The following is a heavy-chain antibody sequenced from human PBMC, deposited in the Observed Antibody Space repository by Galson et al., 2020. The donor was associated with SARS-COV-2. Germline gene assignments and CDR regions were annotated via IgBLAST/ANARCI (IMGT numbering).Heavy chain of an antibody. Sequence: ASVKVSCKASGYTFTSYDINWVRQATGQGLEWMGWMNPNSGNTGYAQKFQGRVTMTRNTSISTSYMELSSLRSEDTAVYYCARDSQGGNDYNYLLFWGQGTLVTVSS. CDR3: ARDSQGGNDYNYLLF. CDR2: MNPNSGNT. CDR1: GYTFTSYD. V-gene: IGHV1-8*01. D-gene: IGHD4-4*01. J-gene: IGHJ4*02.